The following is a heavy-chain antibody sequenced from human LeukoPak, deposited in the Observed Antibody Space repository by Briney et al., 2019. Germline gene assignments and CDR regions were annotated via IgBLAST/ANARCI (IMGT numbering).Heavy chain of an antibody. Sequence: VKVSCKASGXTFSSYAISWVRQAPGQGLEWMGRIIPILGIANYAQKFQGRVTITADKSTSTAYMELSSLRSEDTAVYYCASDTPTIPYWGQGTLVTVSS. V-gene: IGHV1-69*04. D-gene: IGHD5-24*01. CDR1: GXTFSSYA. CDR3: ASDTPTIPY. J-gene: IGHJ4*02. CDR2: IIPILGIA.